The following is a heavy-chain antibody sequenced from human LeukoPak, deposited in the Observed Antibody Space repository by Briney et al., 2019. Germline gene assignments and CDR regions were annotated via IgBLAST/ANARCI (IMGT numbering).Heavy chain of an antibody. J-gene: IGHJ4*02. CDR2: IYPGDSDT. D-gene: IGHD6-13*01. Sequence: GESLKISCKGSGYSFTSYWIGWVRQMPGNGLEWMGIIYPGDSDTRYSPSFQGQVTISADKSISTAYLQWSSLKASDTAMYYCALTGIAAAGPIYYFDYWGQGTLVTVSS. CDR1: GYSFTSYW. V-gene: IGHV5-51*01. CDR3: ALTGIAAAGPIYYFDY.